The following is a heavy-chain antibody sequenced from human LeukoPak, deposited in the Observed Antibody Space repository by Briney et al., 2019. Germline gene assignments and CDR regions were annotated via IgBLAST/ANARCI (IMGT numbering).Heavy chain of an antibody. Sequence: PGGSLRLSCAASGFTFSSYGMHWVRQAPGKGLEWVAVISYDGSNKYYADSVKGRFTISGDNSKNTLYLQMNSLRAEDTAVYYCAKQLDSSGYYYGAAAFDIWGQGTMVTVSS. CDR2: ISYDGSNK. CDR3: AKQLDSSGYYYGAAAFDI. V-gene: IGHV3-30*18. J-gene: IGHJ3*02. D-gene: IGHD3-22*01. CDR1: GFTFSSYG.